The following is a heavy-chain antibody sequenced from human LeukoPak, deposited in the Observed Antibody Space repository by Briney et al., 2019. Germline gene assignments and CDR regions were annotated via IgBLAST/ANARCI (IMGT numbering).Heavy chain of an antibody. J-gene: IGHJ4*02. D-gene: IGHD7-27*01. CDR2: MSPNSGDT. CDR1: GYAFTSYD. Sequence: ASVKVSCKASGYAFTSYDFNWVRQATGQRPEWMGWMSPNSGDTGYAQKFQDRVTMTRNTSISTAYMELSSLRSDDTAVYYCARGPPNWGYDYWGPGTLVTVSS. CDR3: ARGPPNWGYDY. V-gene: IGHV1-8*01.